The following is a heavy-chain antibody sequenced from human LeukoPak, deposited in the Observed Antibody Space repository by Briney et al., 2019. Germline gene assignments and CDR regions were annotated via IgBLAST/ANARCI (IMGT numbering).Heavy chain of an antibody. J-gene: IGHJ6*02. CDR3: AKASIAAAAFSLGGMDV. CDR2: ISWNSGSI. D-gene: IGHD6-13*01. CDR1: GFTFDDYA. V-gene: IGHV3-9*01. Sequence: PGGSLGLSCAAFGFTFDDYAMHWVRQAPGKGLEWVSGISWNSGSIGYADSVKGRFTISRDNAKNSLYLQMNSLRAEDTALYYCAKASIAAAAFSLGGMDVWGQGTTVTVSS.